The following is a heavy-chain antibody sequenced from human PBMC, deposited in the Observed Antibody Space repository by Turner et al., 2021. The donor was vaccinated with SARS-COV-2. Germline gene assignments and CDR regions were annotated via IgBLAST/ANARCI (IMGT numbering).Heavy chain of an antibody. CDR3: ARSNPPQD. CDR2: IKGDGSGA. CDR1: GFTFSNYW. J-gene: IGHJ4*02. V-gene: IGHV3-74*01. Sequence: EVQVVESGGGLVQPGGSLRLSCAAAGFTFSNYWMHWVRQVPGKGLMWVERIKGDGSGATYAGSVQGRFRIARDNAKNTLSLQMNNLRVEDTAIYYCARSNPPQDWGQGTLVTVSS.